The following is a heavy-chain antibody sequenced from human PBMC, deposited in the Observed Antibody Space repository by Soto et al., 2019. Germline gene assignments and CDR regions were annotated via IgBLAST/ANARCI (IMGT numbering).Heavy chain of an antibody. CDR3: AREDVVVPDQYLGSFGI. CDR1: GYTFASYG. J-gene: IGHJ3*02. D-gene: IGHD2-2*01. Sequence: QVQLVQSGAEVKKPGASVKVSCKASGYTFASYGISWVRQAPGQGLEWMGWISAYNGNTNYVQNLQGRVTMTTDTSTSTAYREVSSLRSDGTAVYYCAREDVVVPDQYLGSFGIWGQGTMVTF. V-gene: IGHV1-18*01. CDR2: ISAYNGNT.